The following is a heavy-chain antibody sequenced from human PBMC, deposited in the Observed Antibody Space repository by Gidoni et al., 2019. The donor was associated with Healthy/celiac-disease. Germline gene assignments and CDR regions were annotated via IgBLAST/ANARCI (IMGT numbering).Heavy chain of an antibody. D-gene: IGHD6-19*01. CDR1: GFTFSSYS. J-gene: IGHJ4*02. Sequence: EVQLVESGGGLVKPGGSLRLSCAASGFTFSSYSMNWVRQAPGKGLEWDSSISSSSSYIYYADSVKGRFTISRDNAKNSLYLQMNSLRAEDTAVYYCARAAVAGTDYWGQGTLVTVSS. CDR3: ARAAVAGTDY. CDR2: ISSSSSYI. V-gene: IGHV3-21*01.